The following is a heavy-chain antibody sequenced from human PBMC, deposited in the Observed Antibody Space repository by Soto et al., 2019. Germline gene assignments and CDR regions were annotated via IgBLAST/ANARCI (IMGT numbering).Heavy chain of an antibody. CDR3: ARDLTIVPATHPRLENYGMDV. J-gene: IGHJ6*02. CDR1: GYSFTSYG. Sequence: QVQLVQSAGEVKKPGASVKVSCKASGYSFTSYGISWVRRAPGQGPEWMGWISPYNGHTQFVERFQGRVTMTTDTSTKTAYMELRNLRPDATAHYYCARDLTIVPATHPRLENYGMDVWGQGTTVIVSS. D-gene: IGHD2-2*01. V-gene: IGHV1-18*01. CDR2: ISPYNGHT.